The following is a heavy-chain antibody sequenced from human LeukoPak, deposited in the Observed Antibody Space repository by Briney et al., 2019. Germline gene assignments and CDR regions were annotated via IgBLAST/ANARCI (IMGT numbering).Heavy chain of an antibody. Sequence: PSETLSLTCAVYGGSFGGYYWSWIRQPPGKGLEWIGEINHSGSTNYNPSLKSRVTISVDTSKNQFSLKLSSVTAADTAVYYCARGYSGYDYNYFDYWGQGTLVTVSS. V-gene: IGHV4-34*01. CDR2: INHSGST. D-gene: IGHD5-12*01. CDR3: ARGYSGYDYNYFDY. J-gene: IGHJ4*02. CDR1: GGSFGGYY.